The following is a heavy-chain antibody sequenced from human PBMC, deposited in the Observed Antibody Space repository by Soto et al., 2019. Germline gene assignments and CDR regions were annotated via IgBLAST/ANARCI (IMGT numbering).Heavy chain of an antibody. CDR1: GFTFDDYA. V-gene: IGHV3-9*01. Sequence: GGSLRLSCAASGFTFDDYAMHWVRQAPGKGLEWVSGISWNSGSIGYADSVKGRFTISRDNAKNSLYLQMNSLRAEDTALYYCAKSGASIFGVSRFDYWGQGTLVTVSS. D-gene: IGHD3-3*01. CDR3: AKSGASIFGVSRFDY. J-gene: IGHJ4*02. CDR2: ISWNSGSI.